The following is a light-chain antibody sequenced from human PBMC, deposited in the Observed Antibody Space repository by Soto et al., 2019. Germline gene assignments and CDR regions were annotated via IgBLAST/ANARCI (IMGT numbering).Light chain of an antibody. CDR3: QQYGSSLVT. CDR2: GAS. J-gene: IGKJ1*01. Sequence: EIVLTQSPGTLSLSPGERATLSCRASQSVSSSYLAWYQQKPGQAPRLLIYGASSRATGIPDRFSGSGSGTDFTLTINRLEPEDFAVYYCQQYGSSLVTFGQGTKVEIK. CDR1: QSVSSSY. V-gene: IGKV3-20*01.